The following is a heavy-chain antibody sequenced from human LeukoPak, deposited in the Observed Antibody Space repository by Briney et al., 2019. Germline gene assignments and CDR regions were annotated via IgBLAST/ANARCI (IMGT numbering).Heavy chain of an antibody. Sequence: GGSLRLSCAASGFTFSSYAMHWVRQAPGKGLECVAVISYDGSNKYYADSVKGRFTISRDNSKNTLYLQMNSLRAEDTAVYYCASIETGGPWLADCWGQGTLVTVSS. CDR3: ASIETGGPWLADC. J-gene: IGHJ4*02. CDR1: GFTFSSYA. CDR2: ISYDGSNK. V-gene: IGHV3-30*04. D-gene: IGHD3-16*01.